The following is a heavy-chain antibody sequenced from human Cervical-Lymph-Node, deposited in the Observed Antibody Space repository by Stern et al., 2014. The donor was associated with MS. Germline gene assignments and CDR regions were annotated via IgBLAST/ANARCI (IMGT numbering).Heavy chain of an antibody. V-gene: IGHV5-51*03. J-gene: IGHJ4*02. CDR3: ARRGHGYMGIDH. Sequence: EVQLVQSGAEVKKPGESLRISCEVSGYRFTNNWIGWVRQMPGKGLEWMGIIYPGDSETRYSPSFPGPVPILVAKSNTTTYLHWSSRKASDTAIYYCARRGHGYMGIDHWGQGTLVTVSS. CDR2: IYPGDSET. CDR1: GYRFTNNW. D-gene: IGHD5-24*01.